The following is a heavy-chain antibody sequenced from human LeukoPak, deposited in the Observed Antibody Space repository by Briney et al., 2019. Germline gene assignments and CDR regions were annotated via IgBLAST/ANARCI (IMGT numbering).Heavy chain of an antibody. Sequence: SETLSLTCAVYGGSFSGYYWSWIRQPPGKGLEWIGEINHSGSTNYNPSLKSRVAISADTSKNQFSLKLSSVTAADTAVYYCAREVLAAAGTYDYWGKGNLVTVSS. J-gene: IGHJ4*02. D-gene: IGHD6-13*01. CDR2: INHSGST. CDR3: AREVLAAAGTYDY. CDR1: GGSFSGYY. V-gene: IGHV4-34*01.